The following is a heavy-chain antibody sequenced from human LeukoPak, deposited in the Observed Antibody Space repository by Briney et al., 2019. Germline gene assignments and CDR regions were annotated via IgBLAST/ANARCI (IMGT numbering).Heavy chain of an antibody. V-gene: IGHV4-34*01. Sequence: SETLSLTCAVYGGSFSGYYWSWIRQPPGKGLEWIGEINHSGSTNYNPSLKSRVTISVDTSKNQFSLKLSSVTAADTAVYYCAAQYGDYARDYWGQGTLVTVSS. J-gene: IGHJ4*02. CDR2: INHSGST. CDR1: GGSFSGYY. CDR3: AAQYGDYARDY. D-gene: IGHD4-17*01.